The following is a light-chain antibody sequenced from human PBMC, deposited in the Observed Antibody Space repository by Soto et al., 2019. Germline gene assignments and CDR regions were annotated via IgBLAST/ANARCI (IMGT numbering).Light chain of an antibody. J-gene: IGLJ2*01. CDR3: AAWDDNLNGVI. Sequence: HSALTQPPPASGTRGQRVTISCSGSSSTLGGYTVRWYQQLPGAARKLLIFSNMQRPSGVPGRFSGSMSGTSGSLAISGLQSEDEADYYCAAWDDNLNGVIFGGGTKVTVL. CDR1: SSTLGGYT. CDR2: SNM. V-gene: IGLV1-44*01.